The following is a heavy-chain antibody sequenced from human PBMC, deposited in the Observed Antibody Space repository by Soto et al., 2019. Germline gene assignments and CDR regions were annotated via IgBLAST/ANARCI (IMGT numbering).Heavy chain of an antibody. V-gene: IGHV1-46*03. CDR1: GYTFTSYY. CDR2: INPSGGST. CDR3: ARGGDSSGWLYYYYMDV. Sequence: ASVKVSCKASGYTFTSYYMHWVRQAPGQGLEWMGIINPSGGSTTYAQKFQGRVTMTRDTSTSTVYMELSSLRSEDTAVYYCARGGDSSGWLYYYYMDVWGKGTTVTVSS. J-gene: IGHJ6*03. D-gene: IGHD6-19*01.